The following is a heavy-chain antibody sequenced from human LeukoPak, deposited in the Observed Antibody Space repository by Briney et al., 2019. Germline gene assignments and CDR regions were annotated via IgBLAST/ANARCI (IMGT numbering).Heavy chain of an antibody. CDR3: ARGARGYSYGYYYYYYYMDV. D-gene: IGHD5-18*01. CDR1: GGSINGYY. Sequence: PSETLSLTCTVSGGSINGYYWSWIRQSPGKGLESLGYIYYTGSTNYNPSLKSRVTMSVDTSRNQFFLRLSSVTAADTAVYYCARGARGYSYGYYYYYYYMDVWGKGTTVTVSS. J-gene: IGHJ6*03. CDR2: IYYTGST. V-gene: IGHV4-59*12.